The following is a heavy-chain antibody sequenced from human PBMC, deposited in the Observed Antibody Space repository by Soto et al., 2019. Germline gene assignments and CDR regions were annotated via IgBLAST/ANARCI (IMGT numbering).Heavy chain of an antibody. J-gene: IGHJ4*02. CDR2: MNPNTGNS. CDR3: ARRAQTNGWNGFGADKYYFDF. D-gene: IGHD1-1*01. Sequence: QVQLVQSGAEVRKPGASVKVSCEASGYTFTSYDIYWVRQATGQGLEWMGWMNPNTGNSGYAQKFQGRVIVTSDNSINTVHMELSSLRSEDTAVYYCARRAQTNGWNGFGADKYYFDFWGQGTLVTVSS. V-gene: IGHV1-8*01. CDR1: GYTFTSYD.